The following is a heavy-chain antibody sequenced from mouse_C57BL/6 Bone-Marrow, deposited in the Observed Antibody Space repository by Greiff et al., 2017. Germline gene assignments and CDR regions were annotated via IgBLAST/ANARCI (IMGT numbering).Heavy chain of an antibody. CDR1: GYAFSSSW. J-gene: IGHJ4*01. V-gene: IGHV1-82*01. D-gene: IGHD1-1*01. Sequence: VKLQQSGPELVKPGASVKLSCKASGYAFSSSWMNWVKQRPGKGLEWIGRIYPGDGNTNYNGKFKGQATLTADKSSSTTYMQLSSLTSEDSAVYVCGGGGILRAMDYWGQGTSVTVSS. CDR3: GGGGILRAMDY. CDR2: IYPGDGNT.